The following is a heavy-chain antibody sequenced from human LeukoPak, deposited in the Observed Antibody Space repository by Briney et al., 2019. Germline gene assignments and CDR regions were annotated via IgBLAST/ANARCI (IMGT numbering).Heavy chain of an antibody. D-gene: IGHD7-27*01. CDR1: GFTVSSNY. CDR3: AKDGGLWVSAHWGDS. Sequence: GGSLRLSCAASGFTVSSNYMSWVRQAPGKGLEWVSVIYSGGSSYYADSVKGRFTISRDNSKNTLYLQMNSLRAEDTAVYYCAKDGGLWVSAHWGDSWGRGTLVTVSS. CDR2: IYSGGSS. J-gene: IGHJ4*02. V-gene: IGHV3-53*01.